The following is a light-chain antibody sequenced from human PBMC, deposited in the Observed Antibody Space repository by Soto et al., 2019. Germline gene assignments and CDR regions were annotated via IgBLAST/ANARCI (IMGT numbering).Light chain of an antibody. CDR3: QQRSNWPRT. J-gene: IGKJ1*01. CDR2: DAS. CDR1: QGVYNY. V-gene: IGKV3-11*01. Sequence: EIVLTQSPATLSLSPGERVTLSCRASQGVYNYLAWYQQKPGQAPRLLIYDASNRATGIPARFSGSGSGTDFTLTISSLEPEDFAVYYCQQRSNWPRTFSQGTKVEIK.